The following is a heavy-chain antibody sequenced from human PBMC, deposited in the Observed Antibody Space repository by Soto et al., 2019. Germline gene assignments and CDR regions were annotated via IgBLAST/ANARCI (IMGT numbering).Heavy chain of an antibody. V-gene: IGHV4-59*08. CDR3: AKHVPYYDFWSGYPGV. CDR2: IYYSGST. Sequence: SETLSLTRTVSGGSISSYYWSWIRQPPGKGLEWIGYIYYSGSTNYNPSLKSRVTISVDTSKNQFSLKLSSVTAADTAVYYCAKHVPYYDFWSGYPGVWGKGTTVTVSS. J-gene: IGHJ6*04. CDR1: GGSISSYY. D-gene: IGHD3-3*01.